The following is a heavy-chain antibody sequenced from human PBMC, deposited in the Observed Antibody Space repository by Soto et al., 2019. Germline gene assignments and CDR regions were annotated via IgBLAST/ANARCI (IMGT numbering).Heavy chain of an antibody. CDR1: GFTVTNYF. CDR2: IFNGGGA. D-gene: IGHD3-3*01. V-gene: IGHV3-66*01. J-gene: IGHJ4*02. CDR3: ARDEFGGAYDFWH. Sequence: SGGGLVQPGGSLRLSCAASGFTVTNYFMTWVRQAPGKGLEWVSVIFNGGGAYYADSVKGRFTIFRDNSENTLYLQMNALRAEDTAVYYCARDEFGGAYDFWHGGQGTLVTVSS.